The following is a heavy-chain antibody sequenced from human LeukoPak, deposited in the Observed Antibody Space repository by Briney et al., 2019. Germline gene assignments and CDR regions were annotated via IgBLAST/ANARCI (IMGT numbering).Heavy chain of an antibody. CDR2: MSYIGIT. J-gene: IGHJ4*02. V-gene: IGHV4-39*01. D-gene: IGHD6-13*01. Sequence: PSETLSLTCTVSGVTISSSSYYWVWIRQPPGKGLEWIVCMSYIGITFYNPSLKSRAIISEDTSKNQFSLKLSSVAAADSAVYYCARHGALAAAGTTPDYWGQGTLVTVSS. CDR3: ARHGALAAAGTTPDY. CDR1: GVTISSSSYY.